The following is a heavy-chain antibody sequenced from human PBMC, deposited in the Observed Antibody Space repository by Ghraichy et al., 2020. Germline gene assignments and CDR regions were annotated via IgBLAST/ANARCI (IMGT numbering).Heavy chain of an antibody. CDR3: ASGEGYFDY. V-gene: IGHV4-34*01. CDR2: INHSGST. J-gene: IGHJ4*02. CDR1: GGSFSGYY. Sequence: SETLSLTCAVYGGSFSGYYWSWIRQPPGKGLEWIGEINHSGSTNYNPSLKSRVTISVDTSKNQFSLKLSSVTAADTAVYYCASGEGYFDYWGQGTLVTVSS.